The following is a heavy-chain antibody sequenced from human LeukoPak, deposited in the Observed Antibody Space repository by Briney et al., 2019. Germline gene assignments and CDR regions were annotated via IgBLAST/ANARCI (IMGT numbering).Heavy chain of an antibody. CDR3: AREARPLDYDSSGYYYL. J-gene: IGHJ5*02. V-gene: IGHV1-8*03. CDR2: MNPNSGNT. CDR1: GYTFASYD. D-gene: IGHD3-22*01. Sequence: ASVKVSCKASGYTFASYDINWVRQATGQGLEWMGWMNPNSGNTGYAQKFQGRVTITRNTSISTAYMELSSLRSEDTAVYYCAREARPLDYDSSGYYYLWGQGTLVTVSS.